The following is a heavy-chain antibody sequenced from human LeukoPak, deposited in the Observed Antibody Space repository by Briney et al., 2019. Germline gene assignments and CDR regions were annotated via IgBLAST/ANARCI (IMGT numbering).Heavy chain of an antibody. V-gene: IGHV5-51*01. CDR2: IYPGDSDT. CDR3: ARRLFSPPLYYDFWSGYYTGGAFDI. Sequence: GESLKISCKGSGYSFTSYWIGWVRQMPGKGLEWMGIIYPGDSDTRYSPSFQGQVTISADKSSSTAYLQWSSLKASDTAMYYCARRLFSPPLYYDFWSGYYTGGAFDIWGQGTMVTVSS. D-gene: IGHD3-3*01. J-gene: IGHJ3*02. CDR1: GYSFTSYW.